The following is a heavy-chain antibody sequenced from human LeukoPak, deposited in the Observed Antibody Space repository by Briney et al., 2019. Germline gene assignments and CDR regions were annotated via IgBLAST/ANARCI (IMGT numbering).Heavy chain of an antibody. CDR3: ARDRGGSGWYEFES. J-gene: IGHJ4*02. CDR2: IKPDGSEK. V-gene: IGHV3-7*01. D-gene: IGHD6-19*01. Sequence: QPGGPLRISCADTGFTFSTYWLSWCRQVSGNGLHCVPGIKPDGSEKYYVDSVKGRFTISRDNAKNSLYLQLNSLRAEDTALFYCARDRGGSGWYEFESWGQGTLVSVSS. CDR1: GFTFSTYW.